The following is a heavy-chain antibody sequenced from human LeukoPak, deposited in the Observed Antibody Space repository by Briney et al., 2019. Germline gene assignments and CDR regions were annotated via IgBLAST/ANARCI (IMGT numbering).Heavy chain of an antibody. CDR3: AKLWYSSGFYTN. CDR1: GYTLTDLS. CDR2: FDPEDGET. V-gene: IGHV1-24*01. J-gene: IGHJ4*02. D-gene: IGHD6-19*01. Sequence: ASVKVSCKVSGYTLTDLSMHWVRQAPGKGLEWMGGFDPEDGETIYAQKFQGRATMTEDTSTDTAYMELSSLRSEDTAVYYCAKLWYSSGFYTNWGQGTLVTVSS.